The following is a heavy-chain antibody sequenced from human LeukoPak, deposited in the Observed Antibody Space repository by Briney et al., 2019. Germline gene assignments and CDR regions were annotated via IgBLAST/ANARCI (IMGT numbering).Heavy chain of an antibody. Sequence: PSETLSLTCAVSGYSISSGYYWGWIRQPPGKGLEWIGSIYHTGSTYYNPSLQSRVTISLDSPKNQFSLKLTSVTAADTAVYYCASGGTAVVMALTYYFDTWGQGTPVTMSS. CDR1: GYSISSGYY. J-gene: IGHJ4*02. D-gene: IGHD3-22*01. V-gene: IGHV4-38-2*01. CDR3: ASGGTAVVMALTYYFDT. CDR2: IYHTGST.